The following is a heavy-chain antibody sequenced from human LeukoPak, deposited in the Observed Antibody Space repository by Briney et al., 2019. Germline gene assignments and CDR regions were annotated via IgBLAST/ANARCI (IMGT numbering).Heavy chain of an antibody. Sequence: GGSLRLSCAASGFTFSSYWMSWVRQAPGKGLEWVANIKQDGSEKYYVDSVKGRFTTSRDNAKNSLYLQMNSLRAEDTAVYYCARENYDISTGYYKPFFDYWGQGTLVTVSS. J-gene: IGHJ4*02. CDR2: IKQDGSEK. CDR1: GFTFSSYW. D-gene: IGHD3-9*01. V-gene: IGHV3-7*01. CDR3: ARENYDISTGYYKPFFDY.